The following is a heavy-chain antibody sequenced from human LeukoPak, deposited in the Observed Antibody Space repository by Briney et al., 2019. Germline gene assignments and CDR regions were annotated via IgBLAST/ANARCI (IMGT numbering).Heavy chain of an antibody. V-gene: IGHV1-46*01. J-gene: IGHJ4*02. CDR2: INLSGGDT. Sequence: ASVKVSCKASGYTFTSYYMHWVRQAPGQGLEWMGIINLSGGDTSYAQKFQGTLTMTRETSTNTVYMELNSMRSEDTAVYYCSREVMDNLRFDYWGQGTLVTVSS. CDR3: SREVMDNLRFDY. D-gene: IGHD1-14*01. CDR1: GYTFTSYY.